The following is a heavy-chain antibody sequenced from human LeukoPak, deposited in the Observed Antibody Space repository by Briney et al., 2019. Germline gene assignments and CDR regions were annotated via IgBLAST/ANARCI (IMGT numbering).Heavy chain of an antibody. CDR2: IIPIFATT. J-gene: IGHJ6*03. CDR1: GGTFSSYA. V-gene: IGHV1-69*13. D-gene: IGHD1-14*01. Sequence: SVKVSCKASGGTFSSYAISWVRQAPGQGLEWMAGIIPIFATTNYAQEFQGRVSLTADESTSTVYMELSSLRYDDTAVYYCARGPPLTYDHTPEGYYHYYMDVWGEGTTVTISS. CDR3: ARGPPLTYDHTPEGYYHYYMDV.